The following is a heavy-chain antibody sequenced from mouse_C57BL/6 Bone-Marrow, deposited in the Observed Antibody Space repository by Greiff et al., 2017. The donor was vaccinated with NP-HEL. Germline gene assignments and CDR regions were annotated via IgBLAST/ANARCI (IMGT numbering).Heavy chain of an antibody. CDR1: GFTFTDYY. V-gene: IGHV7-3*01. J-gene: IGHJ1*03. Sequence: EVMLVESGGGLVQPGGSLSLSCAASGFTFTDYYMSWVRQPPGKALEWLGFIRNKANGYTTEYSASVKGRFTISRDNSQSILYLQMNALRAEDSATYYCARFPSGYFDVWGTGTTVTVSS. CDR2: IRNKANGYTT. CDR3: ARFPSGYFDV.